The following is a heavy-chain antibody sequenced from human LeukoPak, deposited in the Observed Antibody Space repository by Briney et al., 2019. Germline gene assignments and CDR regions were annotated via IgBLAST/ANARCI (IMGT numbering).Heavy chain of an antibody. CDR2: ISSSGSTI. Sequence: TGGSLRLSCAASGFTFSDYYMSWIRQAPGKGLEWVSYISSSGSTIYYADSVKGRFTISRDNAKNSLYLQMNSLRAEDTAMYYCARDVGQWLAVFDYWGQGTLVTVSS. CDR1: GFTFSDYY. D-gene: IGHD6-19*01. J-gene: IGHJ4*02. CDR3: ARDVGQWLAVFDY. V-gene: IGHV3-11*01.